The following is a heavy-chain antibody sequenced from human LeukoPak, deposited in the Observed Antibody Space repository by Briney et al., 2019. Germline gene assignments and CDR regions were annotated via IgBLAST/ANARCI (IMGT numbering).Heavy chain of an antibody. D-gene: IGHD6-19*01. V-gene: IGHV3-53*01. Sequence: GGSLRLSCAASGFTFSSNYMSWVRQAPGKGLEWVSVIYSGGSTYYADSVKGRFTISRDNSKTTLYLQMNSLRAEDTAVYYCASRQVVAGPYFDYWGQGTLVTVSS. CDR2: IYSGGST. CDR3: ASRQVVAGPYFDY. J-gene: IGHJ4*02. CDR1: GFTFSSNY.